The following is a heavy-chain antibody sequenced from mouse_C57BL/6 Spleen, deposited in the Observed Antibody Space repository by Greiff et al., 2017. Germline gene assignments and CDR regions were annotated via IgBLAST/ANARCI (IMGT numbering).Heavy chain of an antibody. Sequence: EVQLVESGGGLVKPGGSLKLSCAASGFTFSDYGMHWVRQAPEKGLEWVAYISSGSSTIYYADTVKGRFTISRDNAKNTLFLQMTSLRSEDTAMYYCARGDYYGQAWFAYWGQGTLVTVSA. CDR1: GFTFSDYG. CDR2: ISSGSSTI. V-gene: IGHV5-17*01. CDR3: ARGDYYGQAWFAY. J-gene: IGHJ3*01. D-gene: IGHD1-1*01.